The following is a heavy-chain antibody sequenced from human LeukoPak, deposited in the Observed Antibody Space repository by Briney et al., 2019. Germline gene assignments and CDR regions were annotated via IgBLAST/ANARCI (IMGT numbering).Heavy chain of an antibody. CDR2: IYHSGST. Sequence: SETLSLTCTVSGYSISSGYYWGWIRQPPGKGLEWIGSIYHSGSTYCNPSLKSRVTISVDTSKNQFSLKLSSVTAADTAVYYCARGGGYSYGSSFYYYYYYMDVWGKGPRSPSP. CDR1: GYSISSGYY. V-gene: IGHV4-38-2*02. CDR3: ARGGGYSYGSSFYYYYYYMDV. J-gene: IGHJ6*03. D-gene: IGHD5-18*01.